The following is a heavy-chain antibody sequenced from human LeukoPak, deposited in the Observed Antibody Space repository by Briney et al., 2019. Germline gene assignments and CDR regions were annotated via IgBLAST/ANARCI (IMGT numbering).Heavy chain of an antibody. CDR3: ARRDVVVPAARRYYYYYMDV. V-gene: IGHV4-39*01. CDR2: IYYSGST. D-gene: IGHD2-2*01. J-gene: IGHJ6*03. Sequence: SETLSLTCTVSGGSISSSSYYWGWIRQPPGKGLEWIGSIYYSGSTYCNPSLKSRVTISVDTSKNQFSLKLSSVTAADTAVYYCARRDVVVPAARRYYYYYMDVWGKGTTDTVSS. CDR1: GGSISSSSYY.